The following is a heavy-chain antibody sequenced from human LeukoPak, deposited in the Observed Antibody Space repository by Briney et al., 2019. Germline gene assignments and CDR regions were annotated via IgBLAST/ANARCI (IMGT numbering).Heavy chain of an antibody. Sequence: SETLSLTCTVSGGSISSGDYYWSWIRQPPGKGLEWIGYIYYSGSTYYNPSLKSRVTISVDTSKNQFSLKLSSVTAADTAVYYCARDCSGGSCSALDAFDIWGQGTVVTVSS. V-gene: IGHV4-30-4*01. J-gene: IGHJ3*02. CDR3: ARDCSGGSCSALDAFDI. CDR2: IYYSGST. D-gene: IGHD2-15*01. CDR1: GGSISSGDYY.